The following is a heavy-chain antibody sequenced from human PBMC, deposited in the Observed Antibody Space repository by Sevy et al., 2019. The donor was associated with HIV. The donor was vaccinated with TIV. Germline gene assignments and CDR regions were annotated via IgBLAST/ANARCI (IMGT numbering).Heavy chain of an antibody. CDR3: ARRVAYCGGDCKYYFDY. CDR1: GYSFTSYW. V-gene: IGHV5-51*01. CDR2: IYPGDSDT. D-gene: IGHD2-21*02. Sequence: GEPLKISCKGSGYSFTSYWIGWVRQMPGKGLEWMGIIYPGDSDTRYSPSFQGQVTISADKSISTAYLQWSSLKASDTAMYYCARRVAYCGGDCKYYFDYWGQGTLVTVSS. J-gene: IGHJ4*02.